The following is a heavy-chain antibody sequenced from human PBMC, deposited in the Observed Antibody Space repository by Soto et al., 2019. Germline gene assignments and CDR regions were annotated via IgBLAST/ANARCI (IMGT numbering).Heavy chain of an antibody. D-gene: IGHD5-12*01. CDR1: GFTFSCAW. CDR2: IKSKTDGGTT. J-gene: IGHJ1*01. CDR3: TTHSGYELNSGSLQH. V-gene: IGHV3-15*07. Sequence: GALRRCWAGSGFTFSCAWVDWVRQAPRKGLEWVGRIKSKTDGGTTDYAAPVKGRFTISRDDSKNTLYLQMNSLKTEDTAVYYCTTHSGYELNSGSLQHWGQGTLVTVSS.